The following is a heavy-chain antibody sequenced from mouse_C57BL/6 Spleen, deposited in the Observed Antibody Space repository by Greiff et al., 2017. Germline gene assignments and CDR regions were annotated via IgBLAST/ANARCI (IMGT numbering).Heavy chain of an antibody. Sequence: EVQVVESGPGLVKPSQSLSLTCSVTGYSITSGYYWNWIRQFPGNKLEWMGYISYDGSNNYNPSLKNRISITRDTSKNQFFLKLNSVTTEDTATYYCARDYYGPEAMDYWGQGTSVTVSS. D-gene: IGHD2-1*01. CDR1: GYSITSGYY. J-gene: IGHJ4*01. CDR2: ISYDGSN. V-gene: IGHV3-6*01. CDR3: ARDYYGPEAMDY.